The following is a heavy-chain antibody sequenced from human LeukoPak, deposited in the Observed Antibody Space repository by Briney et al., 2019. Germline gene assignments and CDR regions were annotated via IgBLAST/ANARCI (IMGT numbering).Heavy chain of an antibody. V-gene: IGHV3-23*01. CDR2: ISGSGVTT. J-gene: IGHJ4*02. CDR1: GGSISSSSYY. D-gene: IGHD1-26*01. Sequence: ETLSLTCTVSGGSISSSSYYWGWIRQAPGKGLEWVAGISGSGVTTYYADSVKGRFTISRDNSKNTLYLQVNSLRAEDTAVYHCAKDRVGAMFYFDYWGQGTLDTVSS. CDR3: AKDRVGAMFYFDY.